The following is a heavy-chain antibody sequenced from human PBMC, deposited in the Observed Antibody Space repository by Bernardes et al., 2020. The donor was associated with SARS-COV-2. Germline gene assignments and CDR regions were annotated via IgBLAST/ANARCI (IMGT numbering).Heavy chain of an antibody. V-gene: IGHV1-18*01. CDR3: ARTGCSGGSCYSGLDYYYYGMDV. D-gene: IGHD2-15*01. J-gene: IGHJ6*02. CDR1: GYTFTSYG. CDR2: ISAYNGNT. Sequence: ASVKDSCKASGYTFTSYGISWVRQAPGQGLEWMGWISAYNGNTNYAQKLQGRVTMTTDTSTSTAYMELRSLRSDDTAVYYCARTGCSGGSCYSGLDYYYYGMDVWGQGTTVTVSS.